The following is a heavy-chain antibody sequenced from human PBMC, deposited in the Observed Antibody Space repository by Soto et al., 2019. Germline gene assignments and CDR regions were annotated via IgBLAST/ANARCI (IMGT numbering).Heavy chain of an antibody. CDR1: GGTFSSYA. CDR3: AREYRITFGGVIGGDWFDP. CDR2: IIPIFGTA. Sequence: QVQLVQSGAEVKKPGSSVKVSCKASGGTFSSYAISWVRQAPGQGLEWMGGIIPIFGTANYAQKFQGRVTITADESQSTAYMELSSLRSEDTAVYYCAREYRITFGGVIGGDWFDPWGQGTLVTVSS. V-gene: IGHV1-69*01. J-gene: IGHJ5*02. D-gene: IGHD3-16*02.